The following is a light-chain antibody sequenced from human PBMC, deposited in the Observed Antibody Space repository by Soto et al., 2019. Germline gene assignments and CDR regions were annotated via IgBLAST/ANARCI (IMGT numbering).Light chain of an antibody. CDR1: QSISSW. CDR2: DAY. V-gene: IGKV1-5*01. CDR3: QQYNSYSPWT. J-gene: IGKJ1*01. Sequence: DIQMTHSPSTLSASVGDIVTITCRASQSISSWLAWYQQKPGKAPKPLIYDAYSLESGVTSRFSGSGSGTEFTLTISSLQADDFATYYCQQYNSYSPWTFGQGPKVDI.